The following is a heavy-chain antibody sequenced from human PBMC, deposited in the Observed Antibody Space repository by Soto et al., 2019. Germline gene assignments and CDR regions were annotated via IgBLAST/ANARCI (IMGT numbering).Heavy chain of an antibody. V-gene: IGHV4-34*01. D-gene: IGHD3-3*01. Sequence: PSETLSLTCAVYGGSFSGYYWSWIRQPPGKGLEWIGEINHSGSTNYNPSLKSRVTISVDTSRNQFSLKLTSVTAADTAVYYCASANFGFDYWGQGTPVTVSS. CDR3: ASANFGFDY. J-gene: IGHJ4*02. CDR1: GGSFSGYY. CDR2: INHSGST.